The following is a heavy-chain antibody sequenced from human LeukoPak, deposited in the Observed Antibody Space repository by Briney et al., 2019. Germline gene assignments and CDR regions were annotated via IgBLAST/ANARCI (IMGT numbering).Heavy chain of an antibody. CDR3: ARDWANTIFGVVLYFDY. V-gene: IGHV1-2*02. J-gene: IGHJ4*02. Sequence: ASVKVSCKASGYTFTGYYMHWVRQAPGQGLEWVGWINPNSGGTNYAQKFQGRVTMTRDTSISTAYMELSRLRSDDTAAYYCARDWANTIFGVVLYFDYWGQGTLVTVSS. D-gene: IGHD3-3*01. CDR1: GYTFTGYY. CDR2: INPNSGGT.